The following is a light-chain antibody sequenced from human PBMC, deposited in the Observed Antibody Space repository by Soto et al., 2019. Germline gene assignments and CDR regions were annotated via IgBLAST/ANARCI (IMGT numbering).Light chain of an antibody. J-gene: IGLJ3*02. CDR2: EVD. CDR1: SSDVGGYNY. Sequence: QSALTQPASVSGSPGQSINIFCTGTSSDVGGYNYVSWYQQHPGNAPKLVIFEVDNRPSGVSNRFSGSKSGNTASLTISGLQAEDEAVYYCNSYSISTSWVFGGGTKLTVL. CDR3: NSYSISTSWV. V-gene: IGLV2-14*01.